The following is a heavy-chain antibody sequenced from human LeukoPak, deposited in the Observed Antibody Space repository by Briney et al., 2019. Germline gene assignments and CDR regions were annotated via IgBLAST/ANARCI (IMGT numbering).Heavy chain of an antibody. J-gene: IGHJ4*02. V-gene: IGHV3-48*03. Sequence: GGSLRLSCSASGFTFSSYEMNWVRQAPGKGLEWVSYISSSGGTIYYADSVKGRFTISRDNAKNSLYLQMNSLRAEDTAVYYCARMYTDYFDYWGQGTLVTVSS. D-gene: IGHD1-1*01. CDR2: ISSSGGTI. CDR3: ARMYTDYFDY. CDR1: GFTFSSYE.